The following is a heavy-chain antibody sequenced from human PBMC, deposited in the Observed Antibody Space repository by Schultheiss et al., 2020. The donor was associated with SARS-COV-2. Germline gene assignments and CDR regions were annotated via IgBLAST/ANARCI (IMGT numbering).Heavy chain of an antibody. CDR1: GFTFSSYA. CDR3: ASYGYCSSTTCYPSH. CDR2: ISGSGGST. D-gene: IGHD2-2*01. V-gene: IGHV3-23*01. Sequence: GGSLRLSCAASGFTFSSYAMTWVRQAPGKGLEWVSGISGSGGSTYYADSVKGRFTISRDNSKNTLYLQMNSLRAEDTAVYFCASYGYCSSTTCYPSHWGQGTLVTVSS. J-gene: IGHJ4*02.